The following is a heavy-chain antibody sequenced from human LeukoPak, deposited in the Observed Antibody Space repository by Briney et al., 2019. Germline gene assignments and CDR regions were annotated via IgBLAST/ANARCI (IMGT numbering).Heavy chain of an antibody. J-gene: IGHJ4*02. CDR1: GFTFSSYA. Sequence: GGSLRPSCAASGFTFSSYAMGWVRQAPGKGLEWVSAISGSGGSTYYADSVKGRFTISRDNSKNTLYLQMNSLRAEDTAVYYCAKGYYYDSSGYYYEDPPDYWGQGTLVTVSS. CDR2: ISGSGGST. D-gene: IGHD3-22*01. CDR3: AKGYYYDSSGYYYEDPPDY. V-gene: IGHV3-23*01.